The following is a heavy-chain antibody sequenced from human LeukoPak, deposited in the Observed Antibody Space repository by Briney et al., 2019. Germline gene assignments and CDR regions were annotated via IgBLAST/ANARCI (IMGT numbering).Heavy chain of an antibody. J-gene: IGHJ6*03. Sequence: ASVKVSCKVSGYTLTELSMHWVRQAPGKGLEWMGGFDPEDGETIYAQKFQGRVTMTEDTSTDTAYMELRSLRSDDTAVYYCARDQELRLPNYYYMDVWGKGTTVTVSS. CDR3: ARDQELRLPNYYYMDV. CDR1: GYTLTELS. V-gene: IGHV1-24*01. D-gene: IGHD5-18*01. CDR2: FDPEDGET.